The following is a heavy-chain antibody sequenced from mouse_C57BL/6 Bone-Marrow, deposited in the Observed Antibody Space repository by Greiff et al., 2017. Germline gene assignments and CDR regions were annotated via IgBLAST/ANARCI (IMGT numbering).Heavy chain of an antibody. Sequence: QVQLQQSGAELVRPGTSVKMSCKASGYTFTNYWIGWAKQRPGHGLEWIGDIYPGGGYTNYNEKFKGKATLTADKSSSTSYMQCSSLTSEDSAIYYCARLTGTGYYFDYWGQGTTLTVSS. CDR1: GYTFTNYW. CDR3: ARLTGTGYYFDY. V-gene: IGHV1-63*01. CDR2: IYPGGGYT. J-gene: IGHJ2*01. D-gene: IGHD4-1*01.